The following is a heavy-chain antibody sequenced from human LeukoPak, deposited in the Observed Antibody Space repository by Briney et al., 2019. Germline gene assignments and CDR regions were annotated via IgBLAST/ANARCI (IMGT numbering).Heavy chain of an antibody. J-gene: IGHJ4*02. D-gene: IGHD6-19*01. V-gene: IGHV4-39*07. Sequence: SETLSLTCTVSGGSISSSSYYWGWIRQPPGKGLEWVGSIYYSGSTYYNPSLKSRVTISVDTSKNQSSLKLSSVTAADTAVYYCARAGDAVAGTYYFDYWGQGTLVTVSS. CDR3: ARAGDAVAGTYYFDY. CDR2: IYYSGST. CDR1: GGSISSSSYY.